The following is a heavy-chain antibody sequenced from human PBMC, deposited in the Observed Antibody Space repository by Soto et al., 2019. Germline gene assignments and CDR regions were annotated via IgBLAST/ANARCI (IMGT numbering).Heavy chain of an antibody. CDR1: GFTFDDYA. CDR2: ISWNSGSI. J-gene: IGHJ4*02. CDR3: AKGYCSSTSCPLDY. D-gene: IGHD2-2*01. Sequence: GGSLRLSCAASGFTFDDYAMHWVRQAPGKGLEWVSGISWNSGSIGYADSVKGRFTISRDNAKNSLYLQMNSLRAEDTALYYCAKGYCSSTSCPLDYWGQGTLVTVSS. V-gene: IGHV3-9*01.